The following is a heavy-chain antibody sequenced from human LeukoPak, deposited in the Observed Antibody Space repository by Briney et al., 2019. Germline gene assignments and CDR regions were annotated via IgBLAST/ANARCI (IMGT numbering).Heavy chain of an antibody. CDR2: INQDGSEG. CDR1: GFTFRTYW. Sequence: GGSPRLSCAASGFTFRTYWMSWIRQAPGNEPEWVADINQDGSEGYYLQSVQGRFTVSRDNAQNAVFLQMTSLRADDTAVYYCARWKMELERNAFDFWGQGTVVTVSS. V-gene: IGHV3-7*01. CDR3: ARWKMELERNAFDF. J-gene: IGHJ3*01. D-gene: IGHD1-26*01.